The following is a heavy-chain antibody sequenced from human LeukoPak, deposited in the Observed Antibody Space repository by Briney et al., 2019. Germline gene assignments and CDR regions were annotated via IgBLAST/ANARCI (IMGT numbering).Heavy chain of an antibody. CDR2: ISYDGSNK. D-gene: IGHD4-17*01. J-gene: IGHJ4*02. V-gene: IGHV3-30*18. CDR3: AKDGNYGELDY. Sequence: TGGSLRLSCAASGFTFSSYGMHWVRQAPGKGLEWVAVISYDGSNKYYADSVKGRFTISRDNSKNTLYLQMNSLRAEDTAVYYCAKDGNYGELDYWGQGTLVTVSS. CDR1: GFTFSSYG.